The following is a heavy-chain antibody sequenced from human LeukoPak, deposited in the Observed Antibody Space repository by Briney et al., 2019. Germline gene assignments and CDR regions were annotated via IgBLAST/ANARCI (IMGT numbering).Heavy chain of an antibody. CDR3: ARSSEGRYYYDSSGFSYYYNYMDV. D-gene: IGHD3-22*01. CDR2: IYYSGST. CDR1: GGSIGSYY. Sequence: SETLSLTCTVSGGSIGSYYWSWIRQPPGKGLEWIGYIYYSGSTYYNPSLRSRVTISVDTSKNQFSLKLSSVTAADTAVYYCARSSEGRYYYDSSGFSYYYNYMDVWGKGTTVTISS. J-gene: IGHJ6*03. V-gene: IGHV4-59*01.